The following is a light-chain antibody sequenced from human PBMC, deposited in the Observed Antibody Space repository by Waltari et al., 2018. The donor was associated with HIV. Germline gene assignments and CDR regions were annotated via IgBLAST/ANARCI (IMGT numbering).Light chain of an antibody. CDR3: CSYAGSGLV. J-gene: IGLJ3*02. V-gene: IGLV2-23*02. CDR2: EVT. CDR1: SSDVGAYTL. Sequence: QSALTQSASVSGSPGQSITISCTGTSSDVGAYTLVSWYQQHPGEVPKLLIYEVTKRPSGVSTRFSGSKSANTASLTIFGLQAEDEADYYCCSYAGSGLVFGGGTKLTVL.